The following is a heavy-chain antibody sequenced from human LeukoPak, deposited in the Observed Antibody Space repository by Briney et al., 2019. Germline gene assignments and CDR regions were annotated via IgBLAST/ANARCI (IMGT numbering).Heavy chain of an antibody. J-gene: IGHJ6*03. CDR1: GFTFSSTW. V-gene: IGHV3-74*01. D-gene: IGHD4-11*01. CDR3: TRVEETATTAAIIRKYSYYYYYMDV. CDR2: IHSDGSST. Sequence: GGSLRLSCAASGFTFSSTWMHWFRQAPGKGPVWVSRIHSDGSSTIYADSVKGRFTISRDNAKNSLYLQMSSLRAEDTAVYYCTRVEETATTAAIIRKYSYYYYYMDVWGKGNTVTVSS.